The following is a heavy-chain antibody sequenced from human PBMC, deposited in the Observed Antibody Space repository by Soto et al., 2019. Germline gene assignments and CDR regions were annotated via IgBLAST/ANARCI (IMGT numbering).Heavy chain of an antibody. Sequence: QVQLVESGGGVVQPGRSLRLSCAAPGFTFSSYGMHWVRQAPGKGLEWVAVIWYDGSNKYYADSVKGRFTISRDNSKNTLYLQMNSLRAEDTAVYYCARETMVRGVIIGQFDYWGQGTLVTVSS. J-gene: IGHJ4*02. V-gene: IGHV3-33*01. CDR1: GFTFSSYG. CDR3: ARETMVRGVIIGQFDY. D-gene: IGHD3-10*01. CDR2: IWYDGSNK.